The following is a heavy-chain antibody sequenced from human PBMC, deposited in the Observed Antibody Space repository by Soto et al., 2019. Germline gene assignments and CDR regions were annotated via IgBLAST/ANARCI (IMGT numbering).Heavy chain of an antibody. Sequence: PSETLSLTCTVSGGSISSGGYYWSWIRQHPGKGLEWIGYIYYSGSTYYNPSLKSRVTISVDTSKNQFSLKLSSVTAADTAVYYCARVVGPGYCSSGSCAEDWFDPWGQGTLVTVSS. CDR1: GGSISSGGYY. J-gene: IGHJ5*02. V-gene: IGHV4-31*03. CDR3: ARVVGPGYCSSGSCAEDWFDP. CDR2: IYYSGST. D-gene: IGHD2-15*01.